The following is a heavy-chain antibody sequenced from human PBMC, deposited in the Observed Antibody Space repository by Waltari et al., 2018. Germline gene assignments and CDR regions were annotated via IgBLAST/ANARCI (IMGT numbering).Heavy chain of an antibody. CDR3: ARDKWGPDY. J-gene: IGHJ4*02. D-gene: IGHD7-27*01. Sequence: EVLLVASGGAVVRPGGPLRLSFAASGFTFDDYGMVWVRQAPGKGLEWVSGISWNGASTDYADSVKGRFTISRDKAKNSLYLQMNSLIAEDTALYHCARDKWGPDYWGQGTLVTVSS. V-gene: IGHV3-20*02. CDR2: ISWNGAST. CDR1: GFTFDDYG.